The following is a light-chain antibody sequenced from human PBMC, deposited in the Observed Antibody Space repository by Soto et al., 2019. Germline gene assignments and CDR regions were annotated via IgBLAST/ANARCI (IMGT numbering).Light chain of an antibody. CDR2: DVS. CDR3: CSYTTSNTRQIV. V-gene: IGLV2-14*01. J-gene: IGLJ1*01. CDR1: SSDVGGYNY. Sequence: SVVTQPASATGSPGQSIPISRTGTSSDVGGYNYVSWYQQHPGKAPKFMIYDVSNRPSGVSNRFSGSKSGNTASLTISGLQAEDEADYYCCSYTTSNTRQIVFGTGTKVTVL.